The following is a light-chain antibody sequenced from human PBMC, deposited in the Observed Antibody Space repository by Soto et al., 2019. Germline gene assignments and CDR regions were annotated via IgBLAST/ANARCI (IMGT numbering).Light chain of an antibody. CDR3: SSYTSTNSWV. CDR1: SSDVGGYNY. Sequence: QSALTQSASVSGSPGQSITISCTGTSSDVGGYNYVSWYQQHPGKAPKLIIYDVSNRPSGVSTRFSGSKSGNTASLTISGLQAEDVADYSFSSYTSTNSWVFAGGTKLTVL. CDR2: DVS. V-gene: IGLV2-14*01. J-gene: IGLJ3*02.